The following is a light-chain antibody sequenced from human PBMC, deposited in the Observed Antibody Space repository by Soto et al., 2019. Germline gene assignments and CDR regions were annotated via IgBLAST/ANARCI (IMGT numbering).Light chain of an antibody. CDR2: AAS. CDR3: QQSYSNPLT. Sequence: DIQMTQSPSSLSASIGERVIITCRASETISRYLNWYQSKPGKAPRLLISAASSLQSGVPSRFSGSYSGTDFTLTISSLQPEDFATYFCQQSYSNPLTFGGGTKLDMK. J-gene: IGKJ4*01. V-gene: IGKV1-39*01. CDR1: ETISRY.